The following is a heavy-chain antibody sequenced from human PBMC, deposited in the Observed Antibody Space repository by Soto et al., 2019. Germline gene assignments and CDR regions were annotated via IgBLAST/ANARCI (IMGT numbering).Heavy chain of an antibody. Sequence: VQLVESGGGLVQPGGSLRLSCAASGFTFSNYAMSWVRQAPGKGLEWVSAISNSGGSTYYADSVKGRFTISRDNSKNTLYLQMNGLRAEDTAVYYCAKTRAYDILTGYYSHLDYWGQGTLVTVSS. CDR3: AKTRAYDILTGYYSHLDY. D-gene: IGHD3-9*01. CDR1: GFTFSNYA. J-gene: IGHJ4*02. V-gene: IGHV3-23*04. CDR2: ISNSGGST.